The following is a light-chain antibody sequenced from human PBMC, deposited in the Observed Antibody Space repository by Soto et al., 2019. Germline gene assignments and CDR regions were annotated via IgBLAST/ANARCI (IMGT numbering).Light chain of an antibody. CDR3: QQYGGSPLFT. J-gene: IGKJ3*01. CDR1: QSVSRY. CDR2: DAS. Sequence: EIALTQSPATLSLSPGERATLSCRASQSVSRYLAWYQQKPGQAPRLLIYDASNRATGIPARFSGSGSGTDFTLTISSLEPEDFAVYYCQQYGGSPLFTFGPGTKVEI. V-gene: IGKV3-11*01.